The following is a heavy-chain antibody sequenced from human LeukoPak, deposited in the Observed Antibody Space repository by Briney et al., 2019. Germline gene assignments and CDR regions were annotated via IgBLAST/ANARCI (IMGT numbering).Heavy chain of an antibody. Sequence: GASVKVSCKASGGTFSSYAISWVRQAPGQGLEWMGRIIPIFGIANYAQKFQGRVTITADKSTSTAYMELSSLRSEDKAVYYCARDPTHDYYDSSGYQGYWGQGTLVTVSS. CDR2: IIPIFGIA. CDR1: GGTFSSYA. D-gene: IGHD3-22*01. CDR3: ARDPTHDYYDSSGYQGY. J-gene: IGHJ4*02. V-gene: IGHV1-69*04.